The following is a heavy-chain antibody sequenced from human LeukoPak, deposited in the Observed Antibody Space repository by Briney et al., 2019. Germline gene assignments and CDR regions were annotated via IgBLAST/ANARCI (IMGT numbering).Heavy chain of an antibody. V-gene: IGHV3-7*01. J-gene: IGHJ4*02. CDR2: IKQDGSEK. Sequence: GGSLRLSCAASGFTFSSYWMSWVRQAPGKGLEWVAKIKQDGSEKYYVDSVKGRFTISRDNAKNSLYLQMNSLRAEDTAVYYCARYGYYYDSSGFDYWGQGTLVTVSS. CDR1: GFTFSSYW. CDR3: ARYGYYYDSSGFDY. D-gene: IGHD3-22*01.